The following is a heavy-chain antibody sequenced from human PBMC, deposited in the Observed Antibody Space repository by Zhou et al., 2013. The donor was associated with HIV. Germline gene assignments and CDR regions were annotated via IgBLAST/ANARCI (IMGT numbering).Heavy chain of an antibody. Sequence: QVQLVQSGAEVKKPGSSVKVSCKASGGTFSSYAISWVRQAPGQGLEWMGRIIPILGIANYAQKFQGRVTITADKSTSTAYMELSSLRSEDTAVYYCARDLRGGHDAFDIWGPRGQWSPSLQ. V-gene: IGHV1-69*04. CDR1: GGTFSSYA. D-gene: IGHD2-15*01. J-gene: IGHJ3*02. CDR2: IIPILGIA. CDR3: ARDLRGGHDAFDI.